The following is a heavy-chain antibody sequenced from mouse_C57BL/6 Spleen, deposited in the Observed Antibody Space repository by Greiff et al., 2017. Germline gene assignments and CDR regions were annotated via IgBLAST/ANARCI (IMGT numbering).Heavy chain of an antibody. CDR1: GYAFSSSW. D-gene: IGHD2-1*01. Sequence: VKLMESGPELVKPGASVKISCKASGYAFSSSWMNWVKQRPGKGLEWIGRIYPGDGDTNYNGKFKGKATLTADKSSSTAYMQLSSLTSEDSAVYFCARSGYYGNYDAMDYWGQGTSVPVSS. CDR3: ARSGYYGNYDAMDY. CDR2: IYPGDGDT. J-gene: IGHJ4*01. V-gene: IGHV1-82*01.